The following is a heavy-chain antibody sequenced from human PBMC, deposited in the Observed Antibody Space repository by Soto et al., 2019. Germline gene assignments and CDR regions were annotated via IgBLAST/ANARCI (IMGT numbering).Heavy chain of an antibody. D-gene: IGHD6-13*01. V-gene: IGHV4-59*01. CDR3: AAGEASSRNLAPYYLDF. CDR2: MHSSGTT. CDR1: GGSMRNYF. Sequence: SETLSLTSPVSGGSMRNYFWTWIRQPPGKGLEWIGYMHSSGTTSFFPSYNPSLRSRVTISEDTSKNQFSLKLLSVTTADTAVYFCAAGEASSRNLAPYYLDFWGQGTLVSVSS. J-gene: IGHJ4*02.